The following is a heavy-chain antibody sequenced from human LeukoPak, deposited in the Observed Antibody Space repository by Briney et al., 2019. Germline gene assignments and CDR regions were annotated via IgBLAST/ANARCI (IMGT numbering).Heavy chain of an antibody. V-gene: IGHV3-33*06. CDR1: GFTFSSYG. D-gene: IGHD6-19*01. CDR2: IWYDGSNK. J-gene: IGHJ4*02. Sequence: GGSLRLSCAASGFTFSSYGMHWVRQAPGKGPEWVAVIWYDGSNKYYADSVKGRFTISRDNSKNTLYLQMNSLRAEDTAVYYCAKSGNPFSGWTDYWGQGTLVTVSS. CDR3: AKSGNPFSGWTDY.